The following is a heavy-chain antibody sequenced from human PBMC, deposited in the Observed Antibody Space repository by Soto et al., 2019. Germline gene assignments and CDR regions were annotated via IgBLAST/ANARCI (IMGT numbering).Heavy chain of an antibody. CDR3: LGYCSGGSCYPTFDY. CDR2: IIPILGIA. D-gene: IGHD2-15*01. V-gene: IGHV1-69*02. CDR1: GGTFSSYT. Sequence: QVQLVQSGAEVKKPGSSVKVSCKASGGTFSSYTISWVRQAPGQGLEWMGRIIPILGIANYAQKFQGRVTITADKSTSTDYMELSSLRSEDTAVYYCLGYCSGGSCYPTFDYWGQGTLVTVSS. J-gene: IGHJ4*02.